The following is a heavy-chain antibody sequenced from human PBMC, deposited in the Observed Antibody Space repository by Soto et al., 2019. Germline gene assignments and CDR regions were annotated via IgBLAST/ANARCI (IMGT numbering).Heavy chain of an antibody. Sequence: EVQLVESGGGLVQPGESLRLSCTASGFTFSSYWMHWARQAPGKGLVWLSRLKGDESSASYADSVEGRFTISRDNAENTLYLQLNSLRAEETAVYYCARGGLYAYYQDNWGQGTLVTVSS. CDR1: GFTFSSYW. CDR2: LKGDESSA. D-gene: IGHD3-16*01. J-gene: IGHJ4*02. V-gene: IGHV3-74*01. CDR3: ARGGLYAYYQDN.